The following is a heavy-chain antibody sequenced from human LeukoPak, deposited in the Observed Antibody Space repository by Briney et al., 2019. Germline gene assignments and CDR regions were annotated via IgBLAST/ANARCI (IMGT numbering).Heavy chain of an antibody. D-gene: IGHD1-26*01. CDR1: GGSISSSSYY. J-gene: IGHJ6*03. CDR3: AREGLVGATLYYYYYMDV. CDR2: IYYSGST. Sequence: SETLSLTCTVSGGSISSSSYYWGWIRQPPGKGLEWIGSIYYSGSTYYNPSLKSRVTISVDTSKNQFSLKLSSVTAADTAVYYCAREGLVGATLYYYYYMDVWGKGTTVTISS. V-gene: IGHV4-39*02.